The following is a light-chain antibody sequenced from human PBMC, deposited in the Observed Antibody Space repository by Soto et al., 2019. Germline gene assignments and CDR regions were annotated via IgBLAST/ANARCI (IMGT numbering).Light chain of an antibody. CDR3: QQYNSYHT. J-gene: IGKJ3*01. CDR1: QSISSW. V-gene: IGKV1-5*03. Sequence: DIQMTQSPSTLSASVGDRVTITCRASQSISSWLAWYQQKPGKAPKLLIYKASSLESGVPSRFSGSGSGTEFTLTISSLHPDDFATYYCQQYNSYHTFGPGTKVDIK. CDR2: KAS.